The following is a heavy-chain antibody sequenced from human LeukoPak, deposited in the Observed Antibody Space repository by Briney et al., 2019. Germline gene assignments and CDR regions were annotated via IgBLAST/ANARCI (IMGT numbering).Heavy chain of an antibody. V-gene: IGHV3-53*01. D-gene: IGHD6-6*01. CDR2: IYSGGST. CDR1: GFTVSSNY. Sequence: GGSLRLSCAASGFTVSSNYMSWVRQAPGKGLEWVSVIYSGGSTYYADSVKGRFTISRDNSKNTLYLQTNSLRAEDTAVYYCAREARYAFDIWGQGTMVTVSS. CDR3: AREARYAFDI. J-gene: IGHJ3*02.